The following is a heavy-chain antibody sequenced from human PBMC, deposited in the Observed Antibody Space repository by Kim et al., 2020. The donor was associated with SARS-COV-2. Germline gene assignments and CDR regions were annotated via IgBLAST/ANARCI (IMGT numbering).Heavy chain of an antibody. D-gene: IGHD3-9*01. J-gene: IGHJ6*02. CDR3: ARQGVLRYFDWLGNNYGMDV. V-gene: IGHV4-39*01. Sequence: SETLSLTCTVSGGSISSSSYYWGWIRQPPGKGLEWIGSIYYSGSTYYNPSLKSRVTISVDTSKNQFSLKLSSVTAADTAVYYCARQGVLRYFDWLGNNYGMDVWGQGTTLTVSS. CDR1: GGSISSSSYY. CDR2: IYYSGST.